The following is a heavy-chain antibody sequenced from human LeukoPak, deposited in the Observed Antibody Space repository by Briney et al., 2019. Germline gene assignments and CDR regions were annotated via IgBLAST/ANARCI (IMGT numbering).Heavy chain of an antibody. D-gene: IGHD2-21*02. J-gene: IGHJ2*01. CDR1: GFTFSSYA. Sequence: AGGSLRLSCAASGFTFSSYAMSWVRQAPGKGLEWVSAISGSGGSTYYADSVRGRFTISRDNAKSSLYLQMNSLRVEDTAVYYCARGVVMTVSNWYFDLWGRGTLVTVSS. V-gene: IGHV3-23*01. CDR2: ISGSGGST. CDR3: ARGVVMTVSNWYFDL.